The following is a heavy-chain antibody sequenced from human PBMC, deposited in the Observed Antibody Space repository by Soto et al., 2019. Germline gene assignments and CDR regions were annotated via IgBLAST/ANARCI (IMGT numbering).Heavy chain of an antibody. CDR2: IYSGGST. D-gene: IGHD5-18*01. V-gene: IGHV3-53*01. J-gene: IGHJ4*01. CDR1: GFTVSSNY. CDR3: ARFSGYPNYYFDY. Sequence: EVQLVESGGGLIQPGGSLRLSCTASGFTVSSNYMSWVRQAPGKGLEWVSVIYSGGSTYYADSVKGRFTISRDSSKNTLYRQMNSLRAEDTAVYYCARFSGYPNYYFDYWGHGTLVTVSS.